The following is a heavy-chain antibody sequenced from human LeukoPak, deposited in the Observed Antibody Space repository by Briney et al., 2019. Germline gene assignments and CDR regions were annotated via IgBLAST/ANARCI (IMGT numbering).Heavy chain of an antibody. CDR2: ISYDGSNK. V-gene: IGHV3-30*18. Sequence: GGSLRLSCAASGFTFSSYAMHWVRQAPGKGLEWVAVISYDGSNKYYADSVEGRFTISRDNSKNTLNLQMNSLRDEDTAIYYCAKVWHYYYMDVWGKGTTVTVSS. J-gene: IGHJ6*03. CDR1: GFTFSSYA. D-gene: IGHD3-16*01. CDR3: AKVWHYYYMDV.